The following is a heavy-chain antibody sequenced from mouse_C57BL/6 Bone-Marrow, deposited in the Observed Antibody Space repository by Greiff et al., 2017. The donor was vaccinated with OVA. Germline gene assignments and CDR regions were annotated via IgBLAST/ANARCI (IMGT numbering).Heavy chain of an antibody. Sequence: VKLQQSGAELARPGASVKMSCKASGYTLTSYTMHWVKQRPGQGLEWIGYINPSSGYTKYNQKFKDKATLTADKSSSTAYMQLSSLTSEDSAVYYCARWGYELAYWGQGTLVTVSA. J-gene: IGHJ3*01. V-gene: IGHV1-4*01. CDR3: ARWGYELAY. CDR1: GYTLTSYT. CDR2: INPSSGYT. D-gene: IGHD2-10*02.